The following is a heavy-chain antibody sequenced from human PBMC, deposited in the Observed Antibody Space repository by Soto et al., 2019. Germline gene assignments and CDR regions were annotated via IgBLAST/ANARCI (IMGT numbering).Heavy chain of an antibody. CDR3: AREGRSSTWYDWYFDL. V-gene: IGHV3-13*01. Sequence: EEQLVESGGGLVQPGGSLRLSCAASGFTFSSSAMHWVRQVTGKGLEWVSAIGAGGDTYYPDSVKGRFTISRANAKNSLYLKMNSLRDEDTAVYFCAREGRSSTWYDWYFDLWGRGTLVTVSS. CDR2: IGAGGDT. J-gene: IGHJ2*01. D-gene: IGHD6-13*01. CDR1: GFTFSSSA.